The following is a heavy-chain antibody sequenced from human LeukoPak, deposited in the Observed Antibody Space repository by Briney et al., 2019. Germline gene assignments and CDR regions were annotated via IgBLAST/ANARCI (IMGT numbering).Heavy chain of an antibody. CDR2: IYHSGST. D-gene: IGHD6-6*01. CDR1: GYSISSGYY. Sequence: PSETLSLTCAVSGYSISSGYYWGWIRQPPGKGLEWIGSIYHSGSTYYNPSLKSRVTISVDTSKNQFSLKLSSVTAADTAVSYCAREYSSSSRAFDIWGQGTMVTVSS. CDR3: AREYSSSSRAFDI. V-gene: IGHV4-38-2*02. J-gene: IGHJ3*02.